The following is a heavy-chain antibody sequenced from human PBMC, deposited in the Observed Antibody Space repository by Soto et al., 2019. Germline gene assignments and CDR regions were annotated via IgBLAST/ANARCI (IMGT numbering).Heavy chain of an antibody. Sequence: QVQLVQSGAEVKKPGASVKVSCKASGYTFTKYYVHWVRQAPGQGLEWLGIINSSGGSTSYAQKFQGRVTMTRDTSTTTVYMELSSLRSEDTAVYYCARDSGGYSSNPARFDYWGQGTLVTVSS. CDR1: GYTFTKYY. V-gene: IGHV1-46*01. CDR2: INSSGGST. D-gene: IGHD6-13*01. J-gene: IGHJ4*02. CDR3: ARDSGGYSSNPARFDY.